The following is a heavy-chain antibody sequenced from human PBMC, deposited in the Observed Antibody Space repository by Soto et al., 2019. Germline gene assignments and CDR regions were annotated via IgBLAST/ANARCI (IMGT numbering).Heavy chain of an antibody. D-gene: IGHD2-2*01. CDR2: IIPIFGTA. V-gene: IGHV1-69*13. CDR3: ARGEYCSSTSCYWRNYYYYGMDV. J-gene: IGHJ6*02. CDR1: GCTFSSYA. Sequence: SVKVSCKASGCTFSSYAISWVRQAPGQGLEWMGGIIPIFGTANYAQKFQGRVTITADESTSTAYMELSSLRSEDTAVYYCARGEYCSSTSCYWRNYYYYGMDVWGQGTTVTVSS.